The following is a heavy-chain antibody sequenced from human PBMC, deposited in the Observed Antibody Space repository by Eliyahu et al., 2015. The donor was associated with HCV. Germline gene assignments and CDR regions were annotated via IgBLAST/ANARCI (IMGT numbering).Heavy chain of an antibody. CDR2: IYTSGST. Sequence: QVQLQESGPGLVKPSQTLSLTCTVSGGSISSGSYYWSWIRQPAGKGLEWIGRIYTSGSTNYNPSLKSRVTISVDTSKNQFSLKLSSVTAADTAVYYCARATPVTPVDYWGQGTLVTVSS. CDR1: GGSISSGSYY. CDR3: ARATPVTPVDY. J-gene: IGHJ4*02. D-gene: IGHD3-16*02. V-gene: IGHV4-61*02.